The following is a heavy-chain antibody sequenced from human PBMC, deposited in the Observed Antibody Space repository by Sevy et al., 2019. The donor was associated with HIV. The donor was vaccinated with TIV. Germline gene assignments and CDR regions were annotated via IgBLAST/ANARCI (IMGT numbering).Heavy chain of an antibody. CDR1: GLTFSSYG. J-gene: IGHJ4*02. CDR2: IRYDGSNK. CDR3: AQDGKYSSSWYRGDY. D-gene: IGHD6-13*01. V-gene: IGHV3-30*02. Sequence: GGSLRLSCAASGLTFSSYGMHWLRQAPGKGLEWVALIRYDGSNKYYADSVKGRFTISRDNSKNTLYLQMNSLRAEDTAVYYCAQDGKYSSSWYRGDYWGQRTLVTVSS.